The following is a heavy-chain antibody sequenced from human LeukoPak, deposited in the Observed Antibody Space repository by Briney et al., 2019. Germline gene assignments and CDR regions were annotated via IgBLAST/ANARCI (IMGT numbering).Heavy chain of an antibody. J-gene: IGHJ6*03. CDR1: GGTFSSYA. V-gene: IGHV1-69*05. Sequence: ASVKVSCKAPGGTFSSYAISWVRQTPGQGLEWVGGIIPIFGTAKYAQKFQGRVTITRDESTSTAYMELRSLRSDDSAVYYCARGMPTSVEAPFYYYMDVWGKGTTVTVSS. CDR2: IIPIFGTA. CDR3: ARGMPTSVEAPFYYYMDV. D-gene: IGHD2-2*01.